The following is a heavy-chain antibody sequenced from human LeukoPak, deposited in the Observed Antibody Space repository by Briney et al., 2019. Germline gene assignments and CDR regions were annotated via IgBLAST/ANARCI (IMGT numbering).Heavy chain of an antibody. CDR2: ISSSSSYI. V-gene: IGHV3-21*01. Sequence: PGGSLRLSCVASGFTFSSYSMNWVRQAPGKGLEWVSSISSSSSYIYYADSVKGRFTISRDNAKNSLYLQMNSLRAEDTAVYYCARDLDGVTPDWGQGTLVTVSS. J-gene: IGHJ4*02. CDR3: ARDLDGVTPD. D-gene: IGHD2-21*02. CDR1: GFTFSSYS.